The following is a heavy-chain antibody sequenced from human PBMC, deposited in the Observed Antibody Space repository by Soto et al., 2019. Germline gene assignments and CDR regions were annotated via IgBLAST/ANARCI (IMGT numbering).Heavy chain of an antibody. CDR3: ARFAPSDFWSGYHLDYYYYYYMDV. V-gene: IGHV4-59*01. D-gene: IGHD3-3*01. CDR2: IYYSGST. Sequence: ASETLSLTCTVSGGSISSYYWSWIRQPPGKGLEWIGYIYYSGSTNYNPSLKSRVTISVDTSKNQFSLKLSSVTAADTAVYYCARFAPSDFWSGYHLDYYYYYYMDVWGKGTTVTVSS. CDR1: GGSISSYY. J-gene: IGHJ6*03.